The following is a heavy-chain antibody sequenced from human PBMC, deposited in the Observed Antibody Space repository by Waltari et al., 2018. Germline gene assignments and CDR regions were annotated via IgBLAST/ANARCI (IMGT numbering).Heavy chain of an antibody. CDR2: IYTSESN. J-gene: IGHJ3*02. V-gene: IGHV4-4*09. CDR3: ARSGGDCYSCDAFDI. CDR1: GGSISSYY. D-gene: IGHD2-21*01. Sequence: QVQLQESGPGLVKPSETLSLTCSVSGGSISSYYWSWIRQPPGKGLAWIGYIYTSESNNSNPSLKSRVTISVDTSKNQFSLKQSSVAAADTAVYYCARSGGDCYSCDAFDIWGQGTMVTVSS.